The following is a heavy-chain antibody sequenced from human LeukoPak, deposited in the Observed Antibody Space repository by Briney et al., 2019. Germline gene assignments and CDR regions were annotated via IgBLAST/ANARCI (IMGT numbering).Heavy chain of an antibody. Sequence: GSVKVSCKASGFTFSDYDINWVRRATGQGLEWMGWMNPKSGHTGYAQKFQDRITLTRNTSINTAYMELRSLRFEDTAVYYCARAPSQRFLEWLLFYWGQGTLLTVSS. CDR1: GFTFSDYD. D-gene: IGHD3-3*01. V-gene: IGHV1-8*01. J-gene: IGHJ4*02. CDR3: ARAPSQRFLEWLLFY. CDR2: MNPKSGHT.